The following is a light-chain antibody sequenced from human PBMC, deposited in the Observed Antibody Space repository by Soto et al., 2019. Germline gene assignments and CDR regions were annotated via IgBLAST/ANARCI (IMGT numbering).Light chain of an antibody. CDR2: DVS. J-gene: IGLJ1*01. Sequence: QSALTQPASVSGSPGQSITISCSGTSIDVGGTNHVSWYLQHPGEAPKLIMYDVSNRPSGVSDRFFGSKADNTATLTLSGLQAEDEADYYCCSSTSFSTYVFGTGTKLTVL. CDR1: SIDVGGTNH. CDR3: CSSTSFSTYV. V-gene: IGLV2-14*03.